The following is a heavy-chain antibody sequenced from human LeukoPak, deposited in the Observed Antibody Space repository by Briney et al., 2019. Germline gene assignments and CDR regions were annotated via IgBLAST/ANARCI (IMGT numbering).Heavy chain of an antibody. CDR3: ARGNCGGDCYPYYYYYYMDV. CDR1: GGTFSSYA. CDR2: IIPIIGTA. D-gene: IGHD2-21*02. J-gene: IGHJ6*03. V-gene: IGHV1-69*05. Sequence: SEKVSCKDSGGTFSSYAISWVRQAPGRGLEWMGGIIPIIGTANNAQKFQGRVTNTTDESTRTAYMELSSLRSEDTAVYYCARGNCGGDCYPYYYYYYMDVWGKGTTVTVSS.